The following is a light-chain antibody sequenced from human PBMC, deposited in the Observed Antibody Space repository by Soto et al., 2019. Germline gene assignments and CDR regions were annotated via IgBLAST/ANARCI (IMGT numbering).Light chain of an antibody. J-gene: IGLJ2*01. CDR2: DVS. CDR3: SSYTSSSTLVV. Sequence: QSVLTQPASVSGSPGQSITISCTRTSSDVGGYNYVSWCQQHPGKAPKLMIYDVSNRPSGVSNRFSGSKSGNTASLTISGLQAEDEADYYCSSYTSSSTLVVFGGGTKLTVL. V-gene: IGLV2-14*01. CDR1: SSDVGGYNY.